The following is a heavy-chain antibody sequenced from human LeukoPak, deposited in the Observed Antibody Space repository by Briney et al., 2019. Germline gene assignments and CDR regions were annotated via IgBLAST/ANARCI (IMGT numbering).Heavy chain of an antibody. CDR1: GGSINSGDYY. CDR3: ARWFCSGGNCYGEIDS. J-gene: IGHJ4*02. V-gene: IGHV4-30-4*08. Sequence: PSHTLSLICTVSGGSINSGDYYWTRIRQPPGKGLEWIGYIYYSGTAYCNPSLKSRVTMSVDTPKNQFSRMRSSVTSADTAVYCCARWFCSGGNCYGEIDSGGKETRFTVSS. D-gene: IGHD2-15*01. CDR2: IYYSGTA.